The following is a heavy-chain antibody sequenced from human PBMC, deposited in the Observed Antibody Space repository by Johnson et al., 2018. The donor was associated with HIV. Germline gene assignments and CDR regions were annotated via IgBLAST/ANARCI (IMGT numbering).Heavy chain of an antibody. J-gene: IGHJ3*02. CDR1: GFTFSNYW. D-gene: IGHD4-17*01. CDR3: ARPYDDYVYGALDI. CDR2: IKQDGSKK. Sequence: VQLVESGGALVQPGGSLRLSCAASGFTFSNYWMNWVRQAPGKGLEWVANIKQDGSKKYFVDSVKGRFTISRDNAKNSVYLQMDGLRAEDTALYYCARPYDDYVYGALDIWGQGTMVTVSS. V-gene: IGHV3-7*01.